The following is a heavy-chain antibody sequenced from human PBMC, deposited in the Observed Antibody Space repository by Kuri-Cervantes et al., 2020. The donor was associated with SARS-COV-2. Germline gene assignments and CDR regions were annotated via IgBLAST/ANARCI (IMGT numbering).Heavy chain of an antibody. Sequence: GGSLRLSCKGSGYSFTSYWIGWVRQMPGKGLEWMGIIYPGDSDTRYSPSFQGQVTISADKSISTAYLQWSSLKASVTAMYYCARRRDFWSGSPFDYWGQGTLVTVSS. CDR3: ARRRDFWSGSPFDY. V-gene: IGHV5-51*01. D-gene: IGHD3-3*01. CDR2: IYPGDSDT. CDR1: GYSFTSYW. J-gene: IGHJ4*02.